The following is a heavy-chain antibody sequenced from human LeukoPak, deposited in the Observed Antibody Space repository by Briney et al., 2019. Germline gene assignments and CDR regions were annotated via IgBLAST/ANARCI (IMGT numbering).Heavy chain of an antibody. D-gene: IGHD4-17*01. CDR1: GGSISSGEYY. V-gene: IGHV4-30-4*08. Sequence: SQTLSLTCTVSGGSISSGEYYWSWIRQPPGKGLEWIGYIYYSGSTYYNPSLKSRVTISVDTSKNQFSLKLSSVTAADTAVYYCARETLTTSRWFDPWGQGTLVTVSS. CDR3: ARETLTTSRWFDP. J-gene: IGHJ5*02. CDR2: IYYSGST.